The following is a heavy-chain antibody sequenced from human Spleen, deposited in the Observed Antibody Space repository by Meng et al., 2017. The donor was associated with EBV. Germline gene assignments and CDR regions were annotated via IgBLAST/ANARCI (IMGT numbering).Heavy chain of an antibody. CDR3: ARAVAGAGFDY. J-gene: IGHJ4*02. CDR2: ISRSRGNYI. Sequence: EVPLVESGGXLVKPGGXLRLSCAASGFTFSSYSMEWVRQAPGKGVEGVSSISRSRGNYIYYADSVKGRFTTSRDNAKNSLYLQVNSLRADDTAVYYCARAVAGAGFDYGGQGTLVTVSS. D-gene: IGHD4-23*01. V-gene: IGHV3-21*01. CDR1: GFTFSSYS.